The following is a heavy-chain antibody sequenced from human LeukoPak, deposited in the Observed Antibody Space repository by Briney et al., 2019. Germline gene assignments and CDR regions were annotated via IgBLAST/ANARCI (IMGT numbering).Heavy chain of an antibody. CDR1: GGSISSSYYY. CDR3: ARHRGGYVDY. CDR2: IYYSGST. J-gene: IGHJ4*02. Sequence: SETXSLTCTVSGGSISSSYYYWGWIXQPPGKGLEWIGSIYYSGSTYYKPSLKSRVTISIDTSKNQFSLKLSSVTAADTAVYYCARHRGGYVDYWGQGTLVTVSS. D-gene: IGHD2-15*01. V-gene: IGHV4-39*01.